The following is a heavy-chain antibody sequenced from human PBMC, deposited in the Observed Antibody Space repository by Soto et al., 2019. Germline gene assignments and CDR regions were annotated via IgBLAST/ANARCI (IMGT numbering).Heavy chain of an antibody. Sequence: ASVKVSWKAAGYTFTGYYMHWVRQAPGQGLEWMGWINPNSGGTNYAQKFQGRVTMTRDTSISIAYMELSRLRSDDTAVYYCARDSSGWIDYWGQGTLVTVSS. CDR3: ARDSSGWIDY. CDR2: INPNSGGT. D-gene: IGHD6-19*01. V-gene: IGHV1-2*02. CDR1: GYTFTGYY. J-gene: IGHJ4*02.